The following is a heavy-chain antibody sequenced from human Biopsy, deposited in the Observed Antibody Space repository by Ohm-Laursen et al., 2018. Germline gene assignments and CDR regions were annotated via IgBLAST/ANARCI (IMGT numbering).Heavy chain of an antibody. CDR2: IIPMLGTV. CDR3: ARDTLMAQHLVPGENWFDP. V-gene: IGHV1-69*10. J-gene: IGHJ5*02. CDR1: GGGFKSYA. Sequence: SVKVSCKASGGGFKSYALSWVRQAPGQGLEWLGGIIPMLGTVQYARKLRGRVTITADKPTSTAYMELTSLTSDDTAVYYCARDTLMAQHLVPGENWFDPWGQGTLVTVSS. D-gene: IGHD3-10*01.